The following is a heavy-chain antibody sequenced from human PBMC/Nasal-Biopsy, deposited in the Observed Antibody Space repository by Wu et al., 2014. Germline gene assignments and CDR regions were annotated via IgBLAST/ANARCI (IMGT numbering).Heavy chain of an antibody. CDR3: ARGHRIKRFCSSPSCSELNNWFDP. CDR2: VHHSGST. D-gene: IGHD2-2*01. Sequence: TLSLTCAVSGGSMSDHYFWSWVRQPPGKGLEWIAEVHHSGSTNYNPSLEGRITLSLDTSKNQVSLKLSSVTAADTAVYYCARGHRIKRFCSSPSCSELNNWFDPWGQGTLVTVFS. J-gene: IGHJ5*02. CDR1: GGSMSDHYF. V-gene: IGHV4-4*02.